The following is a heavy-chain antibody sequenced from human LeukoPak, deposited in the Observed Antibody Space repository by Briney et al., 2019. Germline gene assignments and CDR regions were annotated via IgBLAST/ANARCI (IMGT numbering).Heavy chain of an antibody. Sequence: GGSLRLSCAASGFTFSNYWMSWVRQAPGKGLEWVANIKQDGSEKYYVDSVKGRFTISRDNAKNSLYLQMHSLSAEDTAVYYCARDSQGASCYSTWGQGTLVTVSS. V-gene: IGHV3-7*03. CDR1: GFTFSNYW. D-gene: IGHD2-15*01. CDR2: IKQDGSEK. CDR3: ARDSQGASCYST. J-gene: IGHJ4*02.